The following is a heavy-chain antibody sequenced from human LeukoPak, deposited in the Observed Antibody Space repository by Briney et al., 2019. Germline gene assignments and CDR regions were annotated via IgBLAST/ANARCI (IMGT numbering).Heavy chain of an antibody. D-gene: IGHD2-21*01. CDR1: GGSIGSHY. CDR2: IYYSGST. J-gene: IGHJ6*03. Sequence: SETLSLTRTVSGGSIGSHYWSWIRPPPGGGLEWIGYIYYSGSTNYNPSLKSRVTISVDTSKNHCSLKLSSVTAADTAVYYCAGGLWSYYYMDVWGKGTTVTVSS. CDR3: AGGLWSYYYMDV. V-gene: IGHV4-59*11.